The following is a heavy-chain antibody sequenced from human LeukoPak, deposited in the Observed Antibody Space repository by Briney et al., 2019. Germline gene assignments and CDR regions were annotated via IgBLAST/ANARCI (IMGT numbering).Heavy chain of an antibody. J-gene: IGHJ6*02. CDR1: GFTFSSYS. V-gene: IGHV3-21*01. CDR3: ASCITMIPYYYGMDV. Sequence: GGSPRLSCAASGFTFSSYSMNWVRQAPGKGLEWVSSISSSSSYIYYADSVKGRFTISRDNAKNSLYLQMNSLRAEDTAVYYCASCITMIPYYYGMDVWGQGTTVTVSS. D-gene: IGHD3-22*01. CDR2: ISSSSSYI.